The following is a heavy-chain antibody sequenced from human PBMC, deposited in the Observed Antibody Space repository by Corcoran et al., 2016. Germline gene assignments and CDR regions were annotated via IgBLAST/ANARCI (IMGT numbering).Heavy chain of an antibody. CDR2: IDPSDSYT. CDR3: ARHPYYYDSSGYYWLY. CDR1: GYSFTSYW. D-gene: IGHD3-22*01. Sequence: EVQLVQSGAEVKKPGESLRISCKGSGYSFTSYWISWVRQMPGKGLEWMGRIDPSDSYTNYRPSFQGHVTISADKSISTAYLQWSSLKASDTAMYYCARHPYYYDSSGYYWLYWGQGTLVTVSS. V-gene: IGHV5-10-1*03. J-gene: IGHJ4*02.